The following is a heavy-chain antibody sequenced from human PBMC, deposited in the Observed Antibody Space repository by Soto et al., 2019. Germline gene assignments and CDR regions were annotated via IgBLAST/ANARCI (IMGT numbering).Heavy chain of an antibody. D-gene: IGHD3-22*01. V-gene: IGHV4-38-2*02. Sequence: SETLSLTCTVSGYSISSGYYWGWIRQPPGKGPEWIGNIFHRGTTYYNPSLKSRATMAVDTAKNEFSLRLSTVAAADTAVYYCARVDSPYYFNSSGYFTYWGPGILVTASS. CDR3: ARVDSPYYFNSSGYFTY. J-gene: IGHJ4*02. CDR2: IFHRGTT. CDR1: GYSISSGYY.